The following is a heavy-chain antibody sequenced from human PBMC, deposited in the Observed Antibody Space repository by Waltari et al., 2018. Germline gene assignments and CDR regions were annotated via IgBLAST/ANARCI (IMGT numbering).Heavy chain of an antibody. D-gene: IGHD1-1*01. J-gene: IGHJ4*02. CDR3: AKDNALGNTFDY. CDR2: ISGSGGST. CDR1: GFPFSSHA. V-gene: IGHV3-23*01. Sequence: EVQLLESGGGLVQPGGSLRLSCAASGFPFSSHAMSWARQAPGKGLEWVSAISGSGGSTYYADSVKGRFTISRDNSKNTLYLQMNSLRAEDTAVYYCAKDNALGNTFDYWGQGTLVTVSS.